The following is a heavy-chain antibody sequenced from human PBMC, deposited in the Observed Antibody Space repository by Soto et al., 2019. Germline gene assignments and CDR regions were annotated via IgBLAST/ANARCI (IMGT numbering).Heavy chain of an antibody. CDR1: GFTFSSYA. D-gene: IGHD3-22*01. V-gene: IGHV3-23*01. CDR3: AKDLSSLGWLALGGTFVS. J-gene: IGHJ4*02. CDR2: ISANGRNT. Sequence: EVHLLESGGNVVQPGGSLRLSCAASGFTFSSYAMNWVRQAPGKGLGWVSSISANGRNTYYADSVKGRFTISRDRSKNTLYLYLDSLRVEDTAIYYCAKDLSSLGWLALGGTFVSCGQGTVVTASS.